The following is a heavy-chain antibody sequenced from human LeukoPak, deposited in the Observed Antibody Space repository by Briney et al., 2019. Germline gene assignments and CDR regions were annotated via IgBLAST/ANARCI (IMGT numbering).Heavy chain of an antibody. CDR2: IYHSGST. CDR1: GGSISSGGYY. V-gene: IGHV4-30-2*01. CDR3: AREGSSWRFGYYYMDV. J-gene: IGHJ6*03. Sequence: SQTLSLTCTVSGGSISSGGYYWSWIRQPPGKGLEWIGYIYHSGSTYYNPSLKSRVTISVDRSKNQFSLKLSSVTAADTAVYYCAREGSSWRFGYYYMDVWGKGTTVTVSS. D-gene: IGHD6-13*01.